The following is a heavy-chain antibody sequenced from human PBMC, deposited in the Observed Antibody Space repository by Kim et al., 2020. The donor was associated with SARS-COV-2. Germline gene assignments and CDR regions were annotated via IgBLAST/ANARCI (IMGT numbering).Heavy chain of an antibody. CDR1: GFTFSSYG. Sequence: GGSLRLSCAASGFTFSSYGMHWVRQAPGKGQEWVAVISYDGSNKYYADSVKGRFTISRDNSKNTLYLQMNSLRAEDTAVYYCAKVGGITIFGVVMPHSLYFDYWGQGTLVTVSS. J-gene: IGHJ4*02. CDR2: ISYDGSNK. D-gene: IGHD3-3*01. CDR3: AKVGGITIFGVVMPHSLYFDY. V-gene: IGHV3-30*18.